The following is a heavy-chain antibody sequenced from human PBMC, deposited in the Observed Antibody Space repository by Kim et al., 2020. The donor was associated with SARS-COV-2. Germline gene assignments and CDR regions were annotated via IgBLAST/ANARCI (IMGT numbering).Heavy chain of an antibody. CDR2: ISAHDGST. CDR3: ARADCSSTSCSGNWFDP. D-gene: IGHD2-2*01. J-gene: IGHJ5*02. V-gene: IGHV1-18*04. CDR1: GYTFISYG. Sequence: ASVKVSCKASGYTFISYGISWVRQAPGQGLEWMGWISAHDGSTKYAQKFQGRVTMTTDTSTSTAYMELRSLRSDDTAMYYCARADCSSTSCSGNWFDPWGQGTLVTVSS.